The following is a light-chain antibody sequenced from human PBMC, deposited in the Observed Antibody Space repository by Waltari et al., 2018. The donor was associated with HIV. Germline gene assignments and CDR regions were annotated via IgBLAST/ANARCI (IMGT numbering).Light chain of an antibody. V-gene: IGKV1-39*01. Sequence: DIQMTQSPSSLSASVGDRVTITCRASQSISSYLNWYQQKPGKAPNLLIYVAFSLQSGVPSRFGASGSGTDFTLTISSLQPEEFATYYCQQSYSTPYTFGQGTKLEIK. CDR1: QSISSY. CDR3: QQSYSTPYT. J-gene: IGKJ2*01. CDR2: VAF.